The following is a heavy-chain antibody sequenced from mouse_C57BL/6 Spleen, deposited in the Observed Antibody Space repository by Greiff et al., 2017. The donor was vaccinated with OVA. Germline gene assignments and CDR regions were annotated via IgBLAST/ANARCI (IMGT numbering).Heavy chain of an antibody. Sequence: QVQLQQPGAELVRPGSSVKLSCKASGYTFTSYWMHWVKQRPIQGLEWIGNIDPSDSETHYNQKFKDKATLTVDKSSSTAYMQLSSLTSEDSAVYYCARLSYGNPWCAYWGQGTLVTVSA. J-gene: IGHJ3*01. CDR1: GYTFTSYW. CDR2: IDPSDSET. CDR3: ARLSYGNPWCAY. D-gene: IGHD2-1*01. V-gene: IGHV1-52*01.